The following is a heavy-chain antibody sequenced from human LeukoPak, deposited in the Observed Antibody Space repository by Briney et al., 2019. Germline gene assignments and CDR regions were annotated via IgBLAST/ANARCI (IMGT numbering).Heavy chain of an antibody. J-gene: IGHJ6*03. CDR2: INHSGST. D-gene: IGHD3-16*02. V-gene: IGHV4-34*01. CDR1: GGSFSGYY. Sequence: PSETLSLTCAVYGGSFSGYYWSWIRQPPGKGLEWIGEINHSGSTNYNPSLKSRVTISVDTSKNQFSLKLSSVTAADTAVYYCARAYYDYVWGSYRDYYMDVWGKGTTVTVSS. CDR3: ARAYYDYVWGSYRDYYMDV.